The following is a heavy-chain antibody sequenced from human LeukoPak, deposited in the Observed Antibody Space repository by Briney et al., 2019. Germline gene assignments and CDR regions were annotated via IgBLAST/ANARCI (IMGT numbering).Heavy chain of an antibody. D-gene: IGHD3-22*01. V-gene: IGHV3-23*01. CDR3: AEECYDRSGYCFDY. J-gene: IGHJ4*02. CDR2: ITGSDIRT. Sequence: PGGSLRLSCAASGFTFSSYAMSWVRQAPGKGREWVSGITGSDIRTYNADSAEGRFTITRDNSKSALYLQMNNLRAEDTAVYYCAEECYDRSGYCFDYWGQGTLVTVSS. CDR1: GFTFSSYA.